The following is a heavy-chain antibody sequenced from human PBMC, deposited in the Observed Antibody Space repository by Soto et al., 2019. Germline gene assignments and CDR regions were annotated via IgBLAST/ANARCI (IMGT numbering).Heavy chain of an antibody. Sequence: QVQLVQSGAEVKKPGSSVKVSCKASGGTFSSYTISWVRQAPGQGLEWMGRIIPILGIANYAQKFQGRVTITADKSTSTAYMELSSLRSEDTAVYYCASGAAAGTLYDAFHIWGQGTMVTVSS. D-gene: IGHD6-13*01. V-gene: IGHV1-69*02. CDR3: ASGAAAGTLYDAFHI. J-gene: IGHJ3*02. CDR1: GGTFSSYT. CDR2: IIPILGIA.